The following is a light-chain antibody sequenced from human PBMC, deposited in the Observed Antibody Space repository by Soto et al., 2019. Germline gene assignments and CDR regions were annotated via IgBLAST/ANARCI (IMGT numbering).Light chain of an antibody. J-gene: IGKJ1*01. CDR3: QQRSYWPT. V-gene: IGKV3D-15*01. CDR2: EAS. CDR1: QSIGVN. Sequence: ELVMTQSPATLPVSLGGRVALSCRASQSIGVNLAWYQQKPGQPPRLLIYEASNRDTGVPTRFSGSGSGTEFTLTITGLQSEDFAVYFCQQRSYWPTFGQGTKVDIK.